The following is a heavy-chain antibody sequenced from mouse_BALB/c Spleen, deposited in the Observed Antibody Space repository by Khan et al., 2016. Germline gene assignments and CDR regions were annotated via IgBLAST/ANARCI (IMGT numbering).Heavy chain of an antibody. V-gene: IGHV2-3*01. Sequence: QVQLKESGPGLVAPSQSLSITCTVSGFSITSYGVGWVRQPPGKGLEWLGVIWGDGSTNYHSALISRLSISKDNSTSQAFLKLNSLQTDATATYYCATTGDGYFPAWFTYWGQGTLVTVSA. CDR2: IWGDGST. CDR1: GFSITSYG. J-gene: IGHJ3*01. D-gene: IGHD2-3*01. CDR3: ATTGDGYFPAWFTY.